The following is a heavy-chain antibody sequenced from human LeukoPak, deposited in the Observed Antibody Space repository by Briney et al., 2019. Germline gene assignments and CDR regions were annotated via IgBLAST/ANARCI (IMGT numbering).Heavy chain of an antibody. CDR3: ARQAGRGVRGVIYFDY. J-gene: IGHJ4*02. D-gene: IGHD3-10*01. V-gene: IGHV5-51*01. CDR2: IYPGDSDT. CDR1: GHSFTSYW. Sequence: GESLKISCKGSGHSFTSYWIGWVRQMPGKGLEWMGIIYPGDSDTRYSPSFQGQVTISADKSISTAYLQWSSLKASDTAMYYCARQAGRGVRGVIYFDYWGQGTLVTVSS.